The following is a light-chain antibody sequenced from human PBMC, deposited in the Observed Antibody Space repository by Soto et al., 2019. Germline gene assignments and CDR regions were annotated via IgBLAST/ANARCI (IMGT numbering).Light chain of an antibody. V-gene: IGKV3-15*01. CDR2: GAS. CDR1: QSVSSN. CDR3: QQYNNWPRT. Sequence: EIGFTHSPATLSLSPGERATLSCMASQSVSSNLAWYQQKPGQAPRLLIYGASTRATGIPARFRGSGSGTEFTLTISSLQSEDFAVYYCQQYNNWPRTFGQGTKVDIK. J-gene: IGKJ1*01.